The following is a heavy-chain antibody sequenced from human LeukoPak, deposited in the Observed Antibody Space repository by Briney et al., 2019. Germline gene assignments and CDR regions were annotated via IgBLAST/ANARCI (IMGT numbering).Heavy chain of an antibody. V-gene: IGHV3-48*01. Sequence: GSLRLSCAASGFTFSSYSMNWVRQAPGKGLEWVSYISSSSSTIYYADSVKGRFTISRDNAKNSLYLQMNSLRAEDTAVYYCANLHYYDSSGYYSDYWGQGTLVTVSS. J-gene: IGHJ4*02. CDR1: GFTFSSYS. D-gene: IGHD3-22*01. CDR2: ISSSSSTI. CDR3: ANLHYYDSSGYYSDY.